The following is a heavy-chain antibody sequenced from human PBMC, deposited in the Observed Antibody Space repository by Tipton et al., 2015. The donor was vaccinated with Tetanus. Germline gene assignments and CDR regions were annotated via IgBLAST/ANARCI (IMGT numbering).Heavy chain of an antibody. Sequence: SLRLSCAASGFTFDDYAMHWVRQAPGKGLEWVSGISWNSDGSSTIYADSVKGRFTISRDNAKNTLFLQMSSLRAEDTAVYYCARGRLGRDYGMDVWGQGTTVTVSS. CDR1: GFTFDDYA. J-gene: IGHJ6*02. D-gene: IGHD7-27*01. CDR3: ARGRLGRDYGMDV. V-gene: IGHV3-9*01. CDR2: ISWNSDGSST.